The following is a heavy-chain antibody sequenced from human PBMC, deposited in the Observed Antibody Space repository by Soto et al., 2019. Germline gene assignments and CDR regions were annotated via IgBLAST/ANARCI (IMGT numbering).Heavy chain of an antibody. CDR3: ARVIGSSGWHYFDY. CDR1: GGTFSSYA. V-gene: IGHV1-69*01. Sequence: QVQLVQSGAEVKKPGSSVKVSCKASGGTFSSYAISWVRQAPGQGLEWMGGIIPIFGTANYAQKFQGRVTITADDSTSTAYMELSSLRSEDTAVYYCARVIGSSGWHYFDYWGQGTLVTVSS. CDR2: IIPIFGTA. D-gene: IGHD6-19*01. J-gene: IGHJ4*02.